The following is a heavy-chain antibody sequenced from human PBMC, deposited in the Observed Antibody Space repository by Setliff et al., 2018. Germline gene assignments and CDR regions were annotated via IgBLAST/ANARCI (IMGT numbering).Heavy chain of an antibody. V-gene: IGHV1-46*01. CDR2: INPSGGYA. CDR3: ARAPLESGYNYGQGHYFDY. Sequence: ASVKVSCKASGYTFTTYYMHWVRQAPGQGLEWMGIINPSGGYANYAQKFQGGVTMTRDTSTSTVYMELSSLRSEDTAVYYCARAPLESGYNYGQGHYFDYWGQGTLVTVSS. J-gene: IGHJ4*02. CDR1: GYTFTTYY. D-gene: IGHD5-18*01.